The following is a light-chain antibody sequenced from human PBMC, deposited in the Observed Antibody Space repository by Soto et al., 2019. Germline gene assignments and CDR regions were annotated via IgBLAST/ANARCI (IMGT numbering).Light chain of an antibody. CDR1: QSISGW. CDR3: QQYKSSST. Sequence: DIQMTQFPSTLSASVGDRVTITCRASQSISGWLAWFQQKPGKAPELLIYDASDLESGVSSRFSGSGSGTEFTLTITSLQPDDFGVYYCQQYKSSSTFGQGTKVDIK. V-gene: IGKV1-5*01. CDR2: DAS. J-gene: IGKJ1*01.